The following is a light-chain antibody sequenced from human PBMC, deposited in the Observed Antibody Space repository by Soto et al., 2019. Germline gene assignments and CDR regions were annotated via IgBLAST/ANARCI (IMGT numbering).Light chain of an antibody. V-gene: IGLV2-14*01. CDR3: SSFSSRNALV. CDR1: SRDVGAYNL. CDR2: EVR. Sequence: QSALTQPASVSGSPGQSITISCSGTSRDVGAYNLVSWYQQFPGKGPKLLIYEVRHRPSGVSYRFSGSKSGSTASLTISSLLPEDEAVYFCSSFSSRNALVFGGGTKVTVL. J-gene: IGLJ2*01.